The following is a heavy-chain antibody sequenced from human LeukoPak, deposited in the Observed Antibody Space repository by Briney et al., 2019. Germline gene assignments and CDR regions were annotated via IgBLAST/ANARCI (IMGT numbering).Heavy chain of an antibody. CDR3: AKDLGRYCSGGSCYFFDY. Sequence: PGGSLRLSCAASGFTFSSYGMHWVRKAPGKGLEWVAVIWYDGSNKYYADSVKGRFTISRDNSKNTLYLQMNSLRAEDTAVYYCAKDLGRYCSGGSCYFFDYWGQGTLVTVSS. J-gene: IGHJ4*02. V-gene: IGHV3-33*06. D-gene: IGHD2-15*01. CDR2: IWYDGSNK. CDR1: GFTFSSYG.